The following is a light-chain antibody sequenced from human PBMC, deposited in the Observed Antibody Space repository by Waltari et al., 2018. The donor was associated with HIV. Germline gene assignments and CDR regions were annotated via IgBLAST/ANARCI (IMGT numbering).Light chain of an antibody. CDR2: DGS. CDR3: CSYGGSDTLYV. CDR1: SSDVGAYTY. J-gene: IGLJ1*01. Sequence: QSALTQPRSVSGSPGQSVTISRAGTSSDVGAYTYVPWSQQHPGNHPQFLILDGSKRPSGVPDRFSGSKSGNTASPTISGLQAEDEAEYYCCSYGGSDTLYVFGTGTKVTVL. V-gene: IGLV2-11*01.